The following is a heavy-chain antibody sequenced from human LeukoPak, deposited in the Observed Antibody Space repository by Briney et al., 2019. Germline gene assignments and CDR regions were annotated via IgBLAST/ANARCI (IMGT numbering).Heavy chain of an antibody. CDR3: AAALGRYGDYSRGYYFDY. V-gene: IGHV4-39*07. J-gene: IGHJ4*02. CDR1: SGSISSTIYY. Sequence: PSETLSLTCTVSSGSISSTIYYCARIRQPPGKGLEWIGSVYYGGKTYYNPSLKSRVTTSVDTSKNQFSLKLSSVTAAATAVYYCAAALGRYGDYSRGYYFDYWGQGTLVTVSS. D-gene: IGHD4-17*01. CDR2: VYYGGKT.